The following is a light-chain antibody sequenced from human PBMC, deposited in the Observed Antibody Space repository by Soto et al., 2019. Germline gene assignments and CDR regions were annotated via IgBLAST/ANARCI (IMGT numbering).Light chain of an antibody. Sequence: EIVLTQSPATLSLSPGERATLSCRASQSIGSYLAWYQQKPGQAPRPLIYGASKRAPGVSARFSGSGSGTDFTLTISSLQPEDFATYYCQQSYSTLITFGQGTRLEI. CDR1: QSIGSY. CDR2: GAS. J-gene: IGKJ5*01. V-gene: IGKV3-11*01. CDR3: QQSYSTLIT.